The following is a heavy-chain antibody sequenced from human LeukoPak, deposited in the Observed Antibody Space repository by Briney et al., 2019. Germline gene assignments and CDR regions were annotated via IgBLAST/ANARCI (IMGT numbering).Heavy chain of an antibody. CDR1: GYTFTNYG. V-gene: IGHV1-18*01. CDR3: ARANPYYDNSSFRDS. D-gene: IGHD3-22*01. Sequence: ASVKVSCKASGYTFTNYGLSWVRQAPGQGLEWMGWISAHNGNTKNAQKFQGRVTLTTDTSTSTAYMELRSLRSDDTAVYYCARANPYYDNSSFRDSWGQGTLVTVSS. J-gene: IGHJ4*02. CDR2: ISAHNGNT.